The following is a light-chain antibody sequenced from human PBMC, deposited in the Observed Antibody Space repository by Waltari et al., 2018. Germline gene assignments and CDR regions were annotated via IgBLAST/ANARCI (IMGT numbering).Light chain of an antibody. V-gene: IGKV1-39*01. J-gene: IGKJ4*01. CDR2: AAS. CDR3: QQSYSTPLT. Sequence: DIQMTQSPSSLSASVGDRVTITCRASQSISSYFNLYQQKPGKAPKLLLYAASSLQSGVPSRFSGSGSGTDFTLTISSLQPEDFATYYCQQSYSTPLTFGGGTKVEIK. CDR1: QSISSY.